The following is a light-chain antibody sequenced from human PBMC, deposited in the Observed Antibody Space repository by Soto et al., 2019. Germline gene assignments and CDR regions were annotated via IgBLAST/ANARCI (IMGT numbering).Light chain of an antibody. CDR2: EGS. CDR1: SSDVGGYDY. J-gene: IGLJ7*01. V-gene: IGLV2-11*01. Sequence: QSALTQPRSVSGSPGQSVAISCAGTSSDVGGYDYVSWYQQHPGKAPKLMIYEGSKRPSGVSHRFSGSKSGNTASLTISGLQAEDEADYYCCSYAGSSTWVFGGGTQLTVL. CDR3: CSYAGSSTWV.